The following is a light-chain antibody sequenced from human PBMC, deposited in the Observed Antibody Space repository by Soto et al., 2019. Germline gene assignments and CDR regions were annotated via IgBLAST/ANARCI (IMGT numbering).Light chain of an antibody. CDR1: SSDVGGYNY. CDR2: EVS. J-gene: IGLJ3*02. V-gene: IGLV2-14*01. CDR3: SSYTSSSSWV. Sequence: QSALTQPASVSGSPGQSITISCTGTSSDVGGYNYVSWYQQHPGKAPKLMIYEVSNRPSGVSNRSSGSKSGNTASLTISGLQAEDEADYYCSSYTSSSSWVFGGGTKVTVL.